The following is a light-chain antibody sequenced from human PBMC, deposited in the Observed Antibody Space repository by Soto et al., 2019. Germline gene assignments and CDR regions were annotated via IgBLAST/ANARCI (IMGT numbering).Light chain of an antibody. Sequence: QSVLTQPASVSGSPGQSVTISCTGTSSDVGGYNYVSWYQHHPGKAPKLMLYNVSKRPSGVSNRFSGSKSGNTASLTISGLQADDEADYYCNSYTSSTNYVFGSGTKLTVL. V-gene: IGLV2-14*03. CDR2: NVS. CDR3: NSYTSSTNYV. CDR1: SSDVGGYNY. J-gene: IGLJ1*01.